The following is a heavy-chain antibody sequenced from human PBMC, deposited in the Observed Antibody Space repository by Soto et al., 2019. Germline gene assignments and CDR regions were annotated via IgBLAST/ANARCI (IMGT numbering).Heavy chain of an antibody. CDR2: ISTYNGNT. CDR1: GYTFTSYG. D-gene: IGHD3-10*01. V-gene: IGHV1-18*04. J-gene: IGHJ6*02. CDR3: ARDGQTTMVRGVRGGSYDYYGMDV. Sequence: QVQLVQSGAEVKKPGASVKVSCKASGYTFTSYGISWVRQAPGQGLEWMGWISTYNGNTNYAQKLQGRVTMTTDTATSTAYVELRSLRSDHTAVYYFARDGQTTMVRGVRGGSYDYYGMDVWGQGTTVTVAS.